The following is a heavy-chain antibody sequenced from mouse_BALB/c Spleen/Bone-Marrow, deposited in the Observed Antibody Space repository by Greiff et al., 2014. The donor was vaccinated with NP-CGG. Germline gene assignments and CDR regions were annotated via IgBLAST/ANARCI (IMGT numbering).Heavy chain of an antibody. CDR1: GYTFTAYY. Sequence: VQLQQSGPELVKPGASMRISCKASGYTFTAYYIHWVKQRPGQGLEWIGWIYPGNLNTKYNEKFKGKATLTADKSSSTAYMQLSSLTSEDSAVYFCTRDAMDYWGQGTSVTVSS. CDR2: IYPGNLNT. V-gene: IGHV1S56*01. CDR3: TRDAMDY. J-gene: IGHJ4*01.